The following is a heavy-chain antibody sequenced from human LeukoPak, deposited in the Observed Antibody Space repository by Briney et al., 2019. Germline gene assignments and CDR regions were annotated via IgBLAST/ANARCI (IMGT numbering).Heavy chain of an antibody. D-gene: IGHD6-6*01. CDR1: GYDSINYG. Sequence: ASVKGSCKASGYDSINYGISWVRQAPGQGLEWMGWRSIYNGNTDYKLQRRVTMTTDTSTDTAYMEVRSLRSDDTAVYYCARGGPFPSSSSSREYYLDYWGQGTLVTVSS. CDR3: ARGGPFPSSSSSREYYLDY. J-gene: IGHJ4*02. CDR2: RSIYNGNT. V-gene: IGHV1-18*01.